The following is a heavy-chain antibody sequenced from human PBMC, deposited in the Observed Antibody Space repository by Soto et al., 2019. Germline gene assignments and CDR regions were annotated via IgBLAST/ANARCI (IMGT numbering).Heavy chain of an antibody. Sequence: PSETLSLTCTVSGGSISSGDYHWSWIRQPPGKGLEWIGAIYYSGSTYYNPSLKSRIRISVDTSKNQFSLKLSSVTAADTAVYYWARERYYDSSGYRGVGAFDIWGQGTMVTVSS. CDR1: GGSISSGDYH. CDR2: IYYSGST. D-gene: IGHD3-22*01. CDR3: ARERYYDSSGYRGVGAFDI. J-gene: IGHJ3*02. V-gene: IGHV4-30-4*01.